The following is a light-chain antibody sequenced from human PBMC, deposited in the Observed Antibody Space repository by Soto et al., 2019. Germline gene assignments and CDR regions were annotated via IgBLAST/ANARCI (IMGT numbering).Light chain of an antibody. V-gene: IGLV1-40*01. CDR2: GNN. CDR3: QSFDSSLSGYV. CDR1: SSNIGAGYN. J-gene: IGLJ1*01. Sequence: QSVLTQPPSVSGAPGQRVTISCTGGSSNIGAGYNVHWYQQLPGTAPQLLNYGNNNRPSGVPDRFSVSKSGTSASLAISGLQTEDEADYYCQSFDSSLSGYVFGTGTKVTVL.